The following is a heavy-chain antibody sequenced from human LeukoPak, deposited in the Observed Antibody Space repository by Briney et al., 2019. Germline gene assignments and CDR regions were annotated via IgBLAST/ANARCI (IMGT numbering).Heavy chain of an antibody. V-gene: IGHV3-23*01. CDR2: ISGSGDIT. CDR3: ARRSKSSAIWYYFDY. CDR1: GFSFSSYG. Sequence: PGGSLRLSCAASGFSFSSYGINWVRQAPGKGLEWVSGISGSGDITYYADSVKGRFTISRDNSRNTLYLEMNSLRAEDTAVYYCARRSKSSAIWYYFDYWGQGTVVSVSS. D-gene: IGHD6-25*01. J-gene: IGHJ4*02.